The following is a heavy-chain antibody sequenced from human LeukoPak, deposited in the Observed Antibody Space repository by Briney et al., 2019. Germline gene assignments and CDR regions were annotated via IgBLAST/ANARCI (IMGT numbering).Heavy chain of an antibody. J-gene: IGHJ4*02. CDR1: GFTFSGSA. CDR3: TGNYYGSGSYADFDS. D-gene: IGHD3-10*01. V-gene: IGHV3-73*01. CDR2: IRSTANGYST. Sequence: GGSLRLSCAASGFTFSGSALHWVRQASGKGLEWVGRIRSTANGYSTADAASVKGRFTISRDDSKNTAYLQMDTLKTEDTAVYYCTGNYYGSGSYADFDSWGQGTLVTVSS.